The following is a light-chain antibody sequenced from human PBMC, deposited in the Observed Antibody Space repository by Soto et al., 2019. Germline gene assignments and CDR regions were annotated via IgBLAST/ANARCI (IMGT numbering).Light chain of an antibody. Sequence: DIQLTQSPSTLSASVGDKVTITCRAIESVDNWLAWYQQKPGVAPHLLISRTSILQSGVPSRISADGSETDFTLTNSSPQPEDLATYYCQQYGHYSTTFGQGTKVEI. CDR3: QQYGHYSTT. CDR2: RTS. J-gene: IGKJ1*01. V-gene: IGKV1-5*03. CDR1: ESVDNW.